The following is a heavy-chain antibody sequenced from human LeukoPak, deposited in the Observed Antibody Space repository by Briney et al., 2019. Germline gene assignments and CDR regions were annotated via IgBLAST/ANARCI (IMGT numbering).Heavy chain of an antibody. CDR2: INNNGGST. CDR3: VRFTTVYSGGYEHFDY. Sequence: GGSLRLSCSAFGFTFSSYAMHWVRQAPGKGLEYVSAINNNGGSTYYADSLKGRFTISRDNSKNTLYLQMNSMRGEDTDVYYGVRFTTVYSGGYEHFDYWGQGTLVTVSS. CDR1: GFTFSSYA. V-gene: IGHV3-64D*09. J-gene: IGHJ4*02. D-gene: IGHD1-26*01.